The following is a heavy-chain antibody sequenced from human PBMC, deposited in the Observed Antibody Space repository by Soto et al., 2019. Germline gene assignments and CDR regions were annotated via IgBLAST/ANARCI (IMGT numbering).Heavy chain of an antibody. V-gene: IGHV3-74*01. CDR3: ARDNWNSY. Sequence: GGSLRLSCAASGIIFNGFGMHWVRQAPGKGLEWVSGIDNDGSATTYADSVKGRFTISRDNAKNTLFLQMDTLRVDDTAVYYCARDNWNSYWGQGTLVTVSS. CDR2: IDNDGSAT. J-gene: IGHJ4*02. D-gene: IGHD1-1*01. CDR1: GIIFNGFG.